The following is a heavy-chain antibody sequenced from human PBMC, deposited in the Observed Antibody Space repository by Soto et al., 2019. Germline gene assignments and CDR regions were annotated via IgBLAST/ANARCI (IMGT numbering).Heavy chain of an antibody. CDR1: GDSINNYY. CDR2: DYDSGST. Sequence: SETLSLTCTVSGDSINNYYWTWIRQPPGKGLEWIGYDYDSGSTSYNPSLKSRLTISVDTSKNQFSLKLKSVTAADTAVYYCARGTKYYYQGMDVWGQGTTVTVSS. J-gene: IGHJ6*02. CDR3: ARGTKYYYQGMDV. V-gene: IGHV4-59*01.